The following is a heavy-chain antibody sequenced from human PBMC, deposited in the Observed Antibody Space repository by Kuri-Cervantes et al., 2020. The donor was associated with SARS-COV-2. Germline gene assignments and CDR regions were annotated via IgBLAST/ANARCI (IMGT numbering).Heavy chain of an antibody. CDR2: IKQDGSEK. CDR3: ARDLGASGWWLYGMDV. CDR1: GFTFSSYW. D-gene: IGHD6-13*01. V-gene: IGHV3-7*03. Sequence: GGSLRLSCAASGFTFSSYWMSWVRQAPGKGLEWVANIKQDGSEKYYVDSVKGRFTISRDNAKNSLYLQMNNLRAEDTAVYYCARDLGASGWWLYGMDVWGQGNTVHVAS. J-gene: IGHJ6*01.